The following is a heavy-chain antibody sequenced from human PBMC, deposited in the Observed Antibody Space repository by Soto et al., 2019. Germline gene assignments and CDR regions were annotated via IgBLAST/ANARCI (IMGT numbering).Heavy chain of an antibody. V-gene: IGHV3-23*01. Sequence: GGSLRLSCAASGFTFSSYAMSWVRQAPGKGLEWVSAISGSGGSTYYADSVKGRFTISRDNSKNTLCLQMNSLGAEDTAVYYCAKRGYSITIFGVVIMRYWGHGTLVTVSS. CDR2: ISGSGGST. J-gene: IGHJ4*01. CDR1: GFTFSSYA. D-gene: IGHD3-3*01. CDR3: AKRGYSITIFGVVIMRY.